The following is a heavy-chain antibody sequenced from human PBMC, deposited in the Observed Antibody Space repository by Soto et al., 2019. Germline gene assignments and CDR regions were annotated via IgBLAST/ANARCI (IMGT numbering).Heavy chain of an antibody. CDR3: ARLGVIPGTITPPYYYFAMDV. V-gene: IGHV3-48*02. Sequence: GGSLRLSCAASEFTFSYYSMNWVRQAPGKGLEWVSYISGSSAAIYYADSVKGRFTVSRDNAKNSLYLQLNSLRDEDTAVYYCARLGVIPGTITPPYYYFAMDVWGRGTRVTVSS. J-gene: IGHJ6*02. CDR2: ISGSSAAI. CDR1: EFTFSYYS. D-gene: IGHD3-16*01.